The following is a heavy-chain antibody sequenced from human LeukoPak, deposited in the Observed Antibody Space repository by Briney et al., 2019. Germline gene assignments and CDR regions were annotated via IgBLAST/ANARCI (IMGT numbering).Heavy chain of an antibody. CDR2: IYPDDSDT. Sequence: GESLKISCKVSGYTFSNYWIGWVRQMPGKGLEWMGIIYPDDSDTRYSPSFQGQVTISADKSISTAYLQWSSLKASDTAMYYCARHAVGDRVNYYDSSGYPAWGQGTLVTVSS. V-gene: IGHV5-51*01. J-gene: IGHJ5*02. CDR3: ARHAVGDRVNYYDSSGYPA. CDR1: GYTFSNYW. D-gene: IGHD3-22*01.